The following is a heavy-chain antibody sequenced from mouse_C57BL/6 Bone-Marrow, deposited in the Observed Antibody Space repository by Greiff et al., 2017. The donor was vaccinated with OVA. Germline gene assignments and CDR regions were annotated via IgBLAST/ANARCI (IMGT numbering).Heavy chain of an antibody. CDR2: IYPRSGNT. CDR1: GYTFTSYG. V-gene: IGHV1-81*01. CDR3: ARGVTTVVARWYFDV. Sequence: QVQLKQSGAELARPGASVKLSCKASGYTFTSYGISWVKQRTGQGLEWIGEIYPRSGNTYYNEKFKGKATLTADKSSSTAYMELRSLTSEDSAVYFCARGVTTVVARWYFDVWGTGTTVTVSS. J-gene: IGHJ1*03. D-gene: IGHD1-1*01.